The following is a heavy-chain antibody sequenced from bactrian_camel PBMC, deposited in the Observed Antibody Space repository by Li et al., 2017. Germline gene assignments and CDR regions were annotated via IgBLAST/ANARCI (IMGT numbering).Heavy chain of an antibody. CDR2: INTGGGST. V-gene: IGHV3S40*01. J-gene: IGHJ6*01. CDR1: GFSFGSYG. D-gene: IGHD5*01. CDR3: ATDYGLGSFGY. Sequence: VQLVESGGGLVQPGGTLGLTCAASGFSFGSYGMSWVRQAPGKGLEWVSAINTGGGSTYYADSVKGRFTISRDNAKNTVYLQMNSLKSEDTALYYCATDYGLGSFGYWGQGTQVTVS.